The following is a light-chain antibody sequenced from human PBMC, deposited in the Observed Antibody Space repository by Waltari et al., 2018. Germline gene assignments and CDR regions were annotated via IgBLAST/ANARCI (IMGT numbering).Light chain of an antibody. CDR3: QSADDSGPYSPV. CDR2: KDT. CDR1: ALPNQY. J-gene: IGLJ2*01. Sequence: PPSMSVSPGQTARITCYGEALPNQYAYWYQHKSGQAPILVIYKDTERPSGIPERFSGSTSGTIVTLTITEAQADEEAAYYCQSADDSGPYSPVFGGWTMLTVL. V-gene: IGLV3-25*01.